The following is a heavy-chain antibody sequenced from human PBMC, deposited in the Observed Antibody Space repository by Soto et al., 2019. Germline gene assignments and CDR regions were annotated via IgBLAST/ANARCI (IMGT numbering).Heavy chain of an antibody. CDR2: IYYSGST. CDR1: GGSISSSSYY. CDR3: ATALDGYNIDY. Sequence: PSEPLSLTCTVSGGSISSSSYYWGWIRQPPGKGLEWIGSIYYSGSTYYNPSLKSRVTISVDTSKNQFSLKLSSVTAADTAVYYCATALDGYNIDYWGQGTLVTVSS. D-gene: IGHD5-12*01. J-gene: IGHJ4*02. V-gene: IGHV4-39*01.